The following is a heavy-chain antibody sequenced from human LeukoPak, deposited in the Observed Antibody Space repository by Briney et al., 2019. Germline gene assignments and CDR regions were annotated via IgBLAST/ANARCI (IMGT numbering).Heavy chain of an antibody. Sequence: SETLSLTCTVSGGSISSYYWSWIRQPPGKGLEWIGYIYYSGSTNYNPSLKSRVTISVDTSKNQFSLKLSSVTAADTAVYYCARGLLCSGGSCYQKYFQHWGQGTLVTVSS. CDR2: IYYSGST. CDR1: GGSISSYY. D-gene: IGHD2-15*01. J-gene: IGHJ1*01. CDR3: ARGLLCSGGSCYQKYFQH. V-gene: IGHV4-59*12.